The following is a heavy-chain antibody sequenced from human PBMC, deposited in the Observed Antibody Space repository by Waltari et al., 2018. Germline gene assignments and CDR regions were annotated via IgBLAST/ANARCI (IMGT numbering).Heavy chain of an antibody. CDR3: ARPSGFSRHFDY. D-gene: IGHD3-22*01. V-gene: IGHV3-53*02. Sequence: VQLVETGGDLMQPGGSRRVSCVACGSSFSYNSMSWVRRAPGKGLEWVSTIDSGGGTYYADSVKGRFTISRDTSKDTLYLQLNRLTAEDTAVYYCARPSGFSRHFDYWGRGTLVTVSS. CDR2: IDSGGGT. CDR1: GSSFSYNS. J-gene: IGHJ4*02.